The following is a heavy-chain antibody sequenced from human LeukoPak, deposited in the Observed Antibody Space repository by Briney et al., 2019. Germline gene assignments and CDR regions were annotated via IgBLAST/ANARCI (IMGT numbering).Heavy chain of an antibody. J-gene: IGHJ4*02. CDR2: ISSSSSYI. Sequence: PGGSLRLSCAASGFTFSSYSMNWVRQAPGKGLEWVSSISSSSSYIYYADSVKGRFTISRDNAKNSLYLQMNSLRAEDTAVYYCARDRFGIGAAAPFDYWGQGTLVTVSS. V-gene: IGHV3-21*01. D-gene: IGHD6-13*01. CDR1: GFTFSSYS. CDR3: ARDRFGIGAAAPFDY.